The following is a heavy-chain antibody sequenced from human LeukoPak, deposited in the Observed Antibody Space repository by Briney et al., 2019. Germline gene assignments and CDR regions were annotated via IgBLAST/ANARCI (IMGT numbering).Heavy chain of an antibody. CDR1: GLSFGAHA. J-gene: IGHJ6*02. D-gene: IGHD4-11*01. Sequence: GGSLRLSCAASGLSFGAHAMHWVRQAPGMGLEWVSGVGGGGQRTHYADSVKGRFTISRDNSKNTLYLQMNSLRAEDTAVYYCAKGPEGRRNSDYYYYGMDVWGQGTTVTVSS. V-gene: IGHV3-23*01. CDR2: VGGGGQRT. CDR3: AKGPEGRRNSDYYYYGMDV.